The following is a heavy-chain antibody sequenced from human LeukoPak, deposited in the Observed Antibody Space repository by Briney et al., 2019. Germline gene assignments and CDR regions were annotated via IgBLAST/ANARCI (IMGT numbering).Heavy chain of an antibody. J-gene: IGHJ4*02. CDR3: ARAVITFGAAVAKGFDY. CDR1: GGPISSGGYC. V-gene: IGHV4-31*03. D-gene: IGHD3-16*01. CDR2: IYYSGST. Sequence: PSQTLSLTCTVSGGPISSGGYCWSWIRQHPGKGLEWIGYIYYSGSTYYNPSLKSRVTMSLDTSKNQFSLNLSSVTAADTAVYYCARAVITFGAAVAKGFDYWGQGTLVTVSS.